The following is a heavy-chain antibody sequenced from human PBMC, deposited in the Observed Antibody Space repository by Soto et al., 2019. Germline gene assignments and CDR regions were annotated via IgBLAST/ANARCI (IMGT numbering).Heavy chain of an antibody. Sequence: QVQLQESGPGLVKPSETLSLTCTVSGGSISSYYWSWIRQPPGKGLEWIGFIFYSGSTSYNPSLHSRVPISMDTSEYLFSLKLNSVPAADTAVYYCASMIGDPVLSFDSWGQGTLVAVSS. CDR1: GGSISSYY. D-gene: IGHD3-10*02. J-gene: IGHJ5*01. CDR2: IFYSGST. CDR3: ASMIGDPVLSFDS. V-gene: IGHV4-59*01.